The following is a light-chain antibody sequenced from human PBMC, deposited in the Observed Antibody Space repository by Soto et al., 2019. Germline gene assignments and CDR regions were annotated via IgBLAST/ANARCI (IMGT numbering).Light chain of an antibody. CDR3: QQSYSTPQ. CDR2: APS. V-gene: IGKV1-39*01. J-gene: IGKJ1*01. CDR1: QSISSC. Sequence: DIQMTQSPSSLSASVGDMVTITCRASQSISSCLNWYRQKPGKAPKLLIYAPSSLQSGTPSRFSGSGSGTQFTVTISNLQPEDFATYYCQQSYSTPQFGQGTKVEIK.